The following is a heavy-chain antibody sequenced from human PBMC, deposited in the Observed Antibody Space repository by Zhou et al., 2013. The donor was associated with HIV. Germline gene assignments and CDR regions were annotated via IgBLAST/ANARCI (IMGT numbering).Heavy chain of an antibody. CDR3: ARGGFLEWLEDAFDI. CDR2: MNPNSGNT. D-gene: IGHD3-3*01. V-gene: IGHV1-8*01. J-gene: IGHJ3*02. CDR1: GYTFTTYD. Sequence: QVQLVQSGAEVKKPGASVKVSCKASGYTFTTYDINWVRQATGQGLEWMGWMNPNSGNTGYAQKFQGRVTMTRDTSISTAYMELSRLRSDDTAVYYCARGGFLEWLEDAFDIWGQGTMVTVSS.